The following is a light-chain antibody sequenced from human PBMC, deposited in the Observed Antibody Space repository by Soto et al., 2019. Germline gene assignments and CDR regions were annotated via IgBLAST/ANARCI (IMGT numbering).Light chain of an antibody. Sequence: EIVLTQSPATLSLSPGEGATLSCRASRGISNYLAWYQQRPGQPPRLLIYDASNRATGIPARFSGSGSGTDFTLTISSLEPEDFAIYYCQQRNNWPMITFGQGTRLEIK. V-gene: IGKV3-11*01. J-gene: IGKJ5*01. CDR3: QQRNNWPMIT. CDR2: DAS. CDR1: RGISNY.